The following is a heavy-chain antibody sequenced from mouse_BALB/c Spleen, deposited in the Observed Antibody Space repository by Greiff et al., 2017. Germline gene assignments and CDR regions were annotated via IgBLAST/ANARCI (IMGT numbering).Heavy chain of an antibody. D-gene: IGHD3-2*01. CDR3: ARTARATDYFDC. CDR2: IYPGSAST. Sequence: QVQLQQSGPELVKPGASVMMSCKASGYTFTDYVLSWVKQRTGQGLEWIGEIYPGSASTYYNEKFKGKATLTADKSSNTAYMQLSSLTSEDSAVYFCARTARATDYFDCWGQGTTLTGSS. CDR1: GYTFTDYV. J-gene: IGHJ2*01. V-gene: IGHV1-77*01.